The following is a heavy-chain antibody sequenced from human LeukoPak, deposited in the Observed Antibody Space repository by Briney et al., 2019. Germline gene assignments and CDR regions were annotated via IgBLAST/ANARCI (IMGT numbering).Heavy chain of an antibody. CDR3: ARDRGYSYGYFDY. CDR2: IYSGGST. Sequence: GGSLRLSCAASGFTVSSNYMSWVRQAPGKGLEWVSVIYSGGSTYYADSVKGRFTISRDNSKNTLYLQMNSLRAEDTAVYYCARDRGYSYGYFDYGGQGPLVTVSS. V-gene: IGHV3-66*01. D-gene: IGHD5-18*01. J-gene: IGHJ4*02. CDR1: GFTVSSNY.